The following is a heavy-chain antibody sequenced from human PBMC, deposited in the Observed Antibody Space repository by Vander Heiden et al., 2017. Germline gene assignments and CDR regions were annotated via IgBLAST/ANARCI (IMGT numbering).Heavy chain of an antibody. V-gene: IGHV3-30*18. CDR1: GFTFSSYG. Sequence: HVQLVESGGGVVQPVRCLRLLCAASGFTFSSYGMDWVRQAPGKGLGWVGVISYDGSNRYYADSVKGQFTITRDNSKNTLYLQMNSLRAEDTAVYYCAKERGDTMRVAGGTLDWGQGTLVTVSS. CDR2: ISYDGSNR. J-gene: IGHJ4*02. CDR3: AKERGDTMRVAGGTLD. D-gene: IGHD3-22*01.